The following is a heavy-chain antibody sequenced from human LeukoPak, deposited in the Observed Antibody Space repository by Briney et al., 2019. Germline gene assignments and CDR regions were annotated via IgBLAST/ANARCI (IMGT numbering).Heavy chain of an antibody. CDR1: GFTFSGYW. V-gene: IGHV3-30*02. D-gene: IGHD5-18*01. Sequence: HPGGSLRLSCAASGFTFSGYWMSWVRQAPGKGLEWVAFIRYDGSNKYYADSVKGRFTISRDNSKNTLYLQMNSLRAEDTAVYYCAKDGRYSYGYRYYYMDVWGKGTTVTISS. CDR3: AKDGRYSYGYRYYYMDV. J-gene: IGHJ6*03. CDR2: IRYDGSNK.